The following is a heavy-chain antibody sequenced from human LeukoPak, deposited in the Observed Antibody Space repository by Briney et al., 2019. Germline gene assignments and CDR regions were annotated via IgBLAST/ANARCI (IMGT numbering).Heavy chain of an antibody. J-gene: IGHJ6*02. CDR3: ATGSVDYSNYYYGMDV. CDR1: GYTFTTYH. D-gene: IGHD4-11*01. V-gene: IGHV1-46*01. Sequence: GASVKVSCKASGYTFTTYHVHWVRQAPGQGLEWMGMIDPSGGSTNYAQKFQGRVAMTRDTSTSTVYMDLSSLRSEDTAVYYCATGSVDYSNYYYGMDVWGQGTTVTVSS. CDR2: IDPSGGST.